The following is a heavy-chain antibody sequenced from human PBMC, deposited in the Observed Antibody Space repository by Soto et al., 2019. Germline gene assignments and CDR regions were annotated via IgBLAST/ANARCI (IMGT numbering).Heavy chain of an antibody. Sequence: QVQLVQSGAEVKKPGSSVKVSCKASGGTFSSYAISWVRQAPGQGLEWMGGIIPIFGTANHAQKFQGRVTITADESTSTAYMELSSLRSEDTAVYYCARGYCSSTSCRGGPYYFDYWGQGTLVTVSS. CDR2: IIPIFGTA. CDR3: ARGYCSSTSCRGGPYYFDY. J-gene: IGHJ4*02. V-gene: IGHV1-69*01. D-gene: IGHD2-2*01. CDR1: GGTFSSYA.